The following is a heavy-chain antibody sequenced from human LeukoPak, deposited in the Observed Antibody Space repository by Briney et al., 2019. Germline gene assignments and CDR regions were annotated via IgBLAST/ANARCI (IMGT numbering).Heavy chain of an antibody. CDR3: TKVVTDDY. CDR1: GLIFSNYA. D-gene: IGHD4-23*01. J-gene: IGHJ4*02. Sequence: GGSLRLSCAASGLIFSNYALSWVRQAPGRGLEWVSSIRSSGDSTYYADSVKGRFTISSDNSKNTLYLQMNSLRAEDTAVYYCTKVVTDDYWGQGTLVTVSS. V-gene: IGHV3-23*01. CDR2: IRSSGDST.